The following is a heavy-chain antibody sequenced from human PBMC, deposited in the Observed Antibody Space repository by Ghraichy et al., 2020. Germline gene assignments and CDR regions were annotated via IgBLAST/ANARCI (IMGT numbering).Heavy chain of an antibody. CDR1: GGSISSSNW. CDR3: ARDVYDFWSGSLDY. CDR2: IYHSGST. J-gene: IGHJ4*02. Sequence: SETLSLTCAVSGGSISSSNWWSWVRQPPGKGLEWIGEIYHSGSTNYNPSLKSRVTISVDKSKNQFSLKLSSVTAADTAVYYCARDVYDFWSGSLDYWGQGTLVTVSS. D-gene: IGHD3-3*01. V-gene: IGHV4-4*02.